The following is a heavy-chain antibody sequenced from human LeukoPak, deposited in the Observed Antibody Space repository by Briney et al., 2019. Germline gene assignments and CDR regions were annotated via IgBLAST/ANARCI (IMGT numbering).Heavy chain of an antibody. D-gene: IGHD6-13*01. J-gene: IGHJ6*03. CDR2: MNPNSGNT. Sequence: WASVKVSCEASGYTFTSYDINWVRQATGQGLEWMGWMNPNSGNTGYAQKFQGRVTMTRNTSISTAYMELSSLRSEDTAVYYCARWGSSSWYYYMDVWGKGTTVTVPS. CDR1: GYTFTSYD. V-gene: IGHV1-8*01. CDR3: ARWGSSSWYYYMDV.